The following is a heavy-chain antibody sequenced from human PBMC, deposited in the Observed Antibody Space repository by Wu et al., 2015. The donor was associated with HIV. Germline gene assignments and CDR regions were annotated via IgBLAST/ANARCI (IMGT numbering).Heavy chain of an antibody. V-gene: IGHV1-8*01. J-gene: IGHJ3*02. CDR1: GYTFTSYD. CDR2: MNPNSGNT. D-gene: IGHD2-15*01. CDR3: ARDHRYCTGGSCYEGLNAFDI. Sequence: QVQLVQSGAEVKKPGASVKVSCKASGYTFTSYDINWVRQATGQGLEWMGWMNPNSGNTGYAQKFQGRVTMTRDTSISTAYMELSSLSSDDTALYYCARDHRYCTGGSCYEGLNAFDILGPRDNGHRSLQ.